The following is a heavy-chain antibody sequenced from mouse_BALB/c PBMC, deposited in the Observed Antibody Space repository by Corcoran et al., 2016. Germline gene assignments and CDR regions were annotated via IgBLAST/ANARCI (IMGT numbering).Heavy chain of an antibody. D-gene: IGHD2-3*01. CDR1: GYTFTNYG. CDR2: INTYTGEP. CDR3: AKDGWSYYFDY. Sequence: QIQLVQSGPELKKPGETVKISCKASGYTFTNYGMNWVKQAPGKGLKWMGWINTYTGEPTYADDFKGRFAFSLETSASTAYLQINNLKNEDTATYFCAKDGWSYYFDYWGQGTTLTVSS. J-gene: IGHJ2*01. V-gene: IGHV9-3-1*01.